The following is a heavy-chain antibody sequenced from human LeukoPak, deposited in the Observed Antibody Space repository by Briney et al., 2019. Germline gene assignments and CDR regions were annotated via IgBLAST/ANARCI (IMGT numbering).Heavy chain of an antibody. D-gene: IGHD2-15*01. J-gene: IGHJ5*02. Sequence: SETLSLTCTVSGGSISSYYWSWIRQPPGKGLEWIGYIYYSGGTYYNPSLKSRVTISVDTSKNQFSLKLSSVTAADTAVYYCARVGVVVVAASXXXDPWGQGTLVTVSS. CDR1: GGSISSYY. CDR3: ARVGVVVVAASXXXDP. V-gene: IGHV4-59*12. CDR2: IYYSGGT.